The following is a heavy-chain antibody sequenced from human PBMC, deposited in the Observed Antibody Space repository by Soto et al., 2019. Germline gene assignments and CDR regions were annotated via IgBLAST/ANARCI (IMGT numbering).Heavy chain of an antibody. J-gene: IGHJ6*03. CDR2: IYYSGST. V-gene: IGHV4-39*01. CDR1: GGSISSSSYY. CDR3: AIRGGYYYYYMDV. D-gene: IGHD2-15*01. Sequence: TSETLSLTCTVSGGSISSSSYYWGWIRQPPGKGLEWIGSIYYSGSTYYNPSLKSRVTISVDTSKNQFSLKLSSVTAADTAVYYCAIRGGYYYYYMDVWGKGTTVTVSS.